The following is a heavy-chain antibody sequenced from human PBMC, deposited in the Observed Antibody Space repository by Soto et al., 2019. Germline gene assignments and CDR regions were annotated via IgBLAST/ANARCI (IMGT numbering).Heavy chain of an antibody. CDR2: VNHSGST. V-gene: IGHV4-34*01. J-gene: IGHJ6*02. D-gene: IGHD1-7*01. Sequence: SETLSLTCAVYGGSFSGYYWSWIRQPPGKGLEWIGEVNHSGSTNYNPSLKSRVTISVDTSKNQFSLKLSSVTAADTAVYYCAGGSYNWNYVLGYYSYGMDVWGQGTTVT. CDR1: GGSFSGYY. CDR3: AGGSYNWNYVLGYYSYGMDV.